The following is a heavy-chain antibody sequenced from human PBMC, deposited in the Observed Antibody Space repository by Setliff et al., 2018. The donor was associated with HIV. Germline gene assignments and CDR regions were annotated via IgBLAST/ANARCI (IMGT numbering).Heavy chain of an antibody. CDR1: GGSINSRSYS. CDR2: IFYSGTT. Sequence: LSLTCTVSGGSINSRSYSWGWIRQPPGKGLEWIGYIFYSGTTSYNPSLKSRVTISVDTSKNQFSLKLSSVTAADTAVYYCARSKTFYDFWGGYYTHGAFKIWGLGTMVTVSS. V-gene: IGHV4-61*05. D-gene: IGHD3-3*01. CDR3: ARSKTFYDFWGGYYTHGAFKI. J-gene: IGHJ3*02.